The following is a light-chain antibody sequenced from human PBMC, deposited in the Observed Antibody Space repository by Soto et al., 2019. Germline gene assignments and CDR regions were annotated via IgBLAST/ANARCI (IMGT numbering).Light chain of an antibody. J-gene: IGKJ2*01. CDR2: DAS. V-gene: IGKV1-5*01. Sequence: DIPMTQSPSTLSASVGDRVTITCRASQSISSWLAWYQQKPGKAPKLLIYDASSLESGVPSRLSGSGSGTEFTLTISSLQPYDFSTDYCQQYNSYYQTFGQGTKLEIK. CDR1: QSISSW. CDR3: QQYNSYYQT.